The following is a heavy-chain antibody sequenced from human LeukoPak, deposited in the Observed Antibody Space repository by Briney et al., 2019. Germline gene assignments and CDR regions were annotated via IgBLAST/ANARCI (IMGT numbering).Heavy chain of an antibody. J-gene: IGHJ5*02. V-gene: IGHV3-48*02. CDR1: GFTFSSYG. Sequence: GSLRLSCGASGFTFSSYGMNWVRQAPGKGLEWVSYISSSSSTIYYADSVKGRFTISRDNAKNSLYLQMNSLRDEDTAVYYCARALSGRFDPWGQGTLVTVSS. D-gene: IGHD6-25*01. CDR3: ARALSGRFDP. CDR2: ISSSSSTI.